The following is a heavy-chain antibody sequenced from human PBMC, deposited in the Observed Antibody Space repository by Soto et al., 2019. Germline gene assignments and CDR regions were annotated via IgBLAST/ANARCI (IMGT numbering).Heavy chain of an antibody. CDR3: ARGGYSGSYGVRNWFDP. V-gene: IGHV4-39*01. J-gene: IGHJ5*02. CDR2: IYYSGST. D-gene: IGHD1-26*01. CDR1: GGSISSSSYY. Sequence: PSETLSLTCTVSGGSISSSSYYWGWIRQPPGKGLEWIGSIYYSGSTYYNPSLTSRVTISVDTSKNQFSLKLSSVTDADTAVYYCARGGYSGSYGVRNWFDPWGQGTLVTVSS.